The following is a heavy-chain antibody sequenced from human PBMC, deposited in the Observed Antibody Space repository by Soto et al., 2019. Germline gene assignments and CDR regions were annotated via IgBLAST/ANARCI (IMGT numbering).Heavy chain of an antibody. CDR3: ARRAKGEYFDL. V-gene: IGHV4-34*01. CDR1: GGSFSGYY. J-gene: IGHJ2*01. CDR2: INHSGST. D-gene: IGHD3-16*01. Sequence: QVQLQQWGAGLLKPSETLSLTCAVYGGSFSGYYWSWIRQPPGKGLEWIGEINHSGSTNYNPSLKSRVTISVDTSKNQFSLKLSSLTAADTAVYYCARRAKGEYFDLWGRGTLVTVSS.